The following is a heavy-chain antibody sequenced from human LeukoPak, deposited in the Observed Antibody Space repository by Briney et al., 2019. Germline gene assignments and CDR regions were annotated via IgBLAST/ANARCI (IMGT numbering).Heavy chain of an antibody. CDR2: ISYDGSNK. Sequence: GGSLGLSCAASGFTFSSYAMHWVRQAPGKGLEWVAVISYDGSNKYYADSVKGRFTISRDNSKNTLYLQMNSLRAEDTAVYYCARDPSSSGWYGYYFDYWGQGTLVSVSS. D-gene: IGHD6-19*01. J-gene: IGHJ4*02. V-gene: IGHV3-30-3*01. CDR3: ARDPSSSGWYGYYFDY. CDR1: GFTFSSYA.